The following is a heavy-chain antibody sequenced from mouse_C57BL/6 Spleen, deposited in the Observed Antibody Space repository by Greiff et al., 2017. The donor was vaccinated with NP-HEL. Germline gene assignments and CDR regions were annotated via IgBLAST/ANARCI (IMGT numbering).Heavy chain of an antibody. V-gene: IGHV1-64*01. CDR2: IHPNSGST. Sequence: VQLQQPGAELVKPGASVKLSCKASGYTFTSYWMHWVKQRPGQGLEWIGMIHPNSGSTNYNEKFKSKATLTVDKSSSTAYMQLSSLTSEDSAVYYCARRSGYGSSYGFAYWGQGTLVTVSA. D-gene: IGHD1-1*01. CDR1: GYTFTSYW. CDR3: ARRSGYGSSYGFAY. J-gene: IGHJ3*01.